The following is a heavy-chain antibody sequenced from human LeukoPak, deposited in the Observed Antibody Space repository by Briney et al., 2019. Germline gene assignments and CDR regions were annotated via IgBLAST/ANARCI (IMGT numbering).Heavy chain of an antibody. J-gene: IGHJ5*02. V-gene: IGHV4-59*01. CDR3: ARAPTWFDT. CDR2: IYYSGST. Sequence: SETLSLTCSVSGGSISSDYWSCIRQPPGKGLEWIGYIYYSGSTNYNPSLKSRVTISVDTSKNQFSLKLSSVTAADSAIYYCARAPTWFDTWGQGTLVTVSS. CDR1: GGSISSDY.